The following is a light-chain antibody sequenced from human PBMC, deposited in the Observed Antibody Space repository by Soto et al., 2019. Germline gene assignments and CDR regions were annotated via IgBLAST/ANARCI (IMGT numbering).Light chain of an antibody. CDR1: QSVSRNS. V-gene: IGKV3-20*01. Sequence: VYTQSPCTLSLSPGERATLSCRASQSVSRNSLAWYQQQPGQAPRLLIYGASSRATDIPDRFSGSGSGTDFTLIVSRLEHEDFAVYFCQQYGTSPPTFGPGTKVDIK. J-gene: IGKJ3*01. CDR2: GAS. CDR3: QQYGTSPPT.